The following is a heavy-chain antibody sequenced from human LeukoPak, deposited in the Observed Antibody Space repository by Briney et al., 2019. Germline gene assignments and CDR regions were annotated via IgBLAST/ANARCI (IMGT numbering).Heavy chain of an antibody. CDR1: GGSISSSSYY. Sequence: PSETLPLTCTVSGGSISSSSYYWGWIRQPPGKGLEWIGSIHYSGSTYYNPSLKSRVTISVDTSKNQFSLKLSSVTAADTAMYYCARHRLYYYAISGYPPDAFDIWGQGTMVTVSS. V-gene: IGHV4-39*01. J-gene: IGHJ3*02. CDR3: ARHRLYYYAISGYPPDAFDI. CDR2: IHYSGST. D-gene: IGHD3-22*01.